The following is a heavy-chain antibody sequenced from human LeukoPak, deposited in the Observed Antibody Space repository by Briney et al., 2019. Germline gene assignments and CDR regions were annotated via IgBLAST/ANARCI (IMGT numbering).Heavy chain of an antibody. V-gene: IGHV4-39*01. CDR3: ARQWSGYPRYFDY. CDR1: GGSISSSSYY. CDR2: IYYSGST. Sequence: SETLSLTCTVSGGSISSSSYYWGWIRQPPGKGLEWIGSIYYSGSTYYNPSLKSRVTISVDTSKNQFSLKLSSVTAADTAVYYCARQWSGYPRYFDYWGRGTLVTVSS. J-gene: IGHJ4*02. D-gene: IGHD3-3*01.